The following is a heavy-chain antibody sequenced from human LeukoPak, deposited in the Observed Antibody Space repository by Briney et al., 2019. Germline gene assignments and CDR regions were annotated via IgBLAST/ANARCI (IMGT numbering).Heavy chain of an antibody. Sequence: ASVKVSCKASGYTFTSYYMHWVRQAPGQGLEWMGIINPSGGSTSYAQKFQGRVTMTRDMSTSTVYMELSSLRSEDTAVYYCASSSYHYGSGSYSDYWGQGTLVTVSS. D-gene: IGHD3-10*01. J-gene: IGHJ4*02. CDR1: GYTFTSYY. V-gene: IGHV1-46*01. CDR2: INPSGGST. CDR3: ASSSYHYGSGSYSDY.